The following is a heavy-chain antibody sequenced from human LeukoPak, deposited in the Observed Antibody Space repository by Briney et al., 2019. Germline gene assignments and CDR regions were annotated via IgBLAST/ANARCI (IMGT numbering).Heavy chain of an antibody. CDR1: RFTFNTYA. Sequence: GGLLRLSCAASRFTFNTYAMSWDRQAPGKGLEWVSAISGSGGSTYYADSVKGRFTISRDNSKNTLYLQMNSLRAEDTAVYYCARFHADYGDYKFDYGGQATLATVSS. CDR3: ARFHADYGDYKFDY. D-gene: IGHD4-17*01. V-gene: IGHV3-23*01. CDR2: ISGSGGST. J-gene: IGHJ4*02.